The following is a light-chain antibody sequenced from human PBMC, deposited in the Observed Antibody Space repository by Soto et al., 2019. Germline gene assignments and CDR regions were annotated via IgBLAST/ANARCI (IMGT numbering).Light chain of an antibody. Sequence: NFMLTQPHSVSESPGKTVTISCTRSGGNITNNYVQWYQRRPGSAPTTVIYEDTHRPSGVPDRFSGSIDGSSNSASLTISGLRTGDEADYYCQSYDASSQVFGGGTKLTVL. CDR1: GGNITNNY. V-gene: IGLV6-57*04. J-gene: IGLJ3*02. CDR3: QSYDASSQV. CDR2: EDT.